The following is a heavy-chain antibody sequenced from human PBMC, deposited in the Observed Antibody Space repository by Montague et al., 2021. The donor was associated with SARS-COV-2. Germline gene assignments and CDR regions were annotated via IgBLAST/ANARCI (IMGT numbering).Heavy chain of an antibody. CDR3: ARSRGNLQWPFYYYYGMDV. D-gene: IGHD6-19*01. CDR2: IYHSGST. J-gene: IGHJ6*02. CDR1: GGSISSSNW. V-gene: IGHV4-4*02. Sequence: SETLSLTCADSGGSISSSNWWSWVRQPPGKGLEWIGEIYHSGSTNYNPSLKSRVTISVDKSKNQFSLKLSAVTAADTAVYYCARSRGNLQWPFYYYYGMDVWGQGTTVTVSS.